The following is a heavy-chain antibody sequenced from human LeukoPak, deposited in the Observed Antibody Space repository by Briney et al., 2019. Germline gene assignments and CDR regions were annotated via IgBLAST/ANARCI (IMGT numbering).Heavy chain of an antibody. Sequence: PAETLSPTCTVSGGSISSYYWSWIRQPPGKGLEWIGYIYYSGSTNYNPSLKSRVTISVDTSKNQFSLRLSSVTAADTAVYYCARDLGVSYFDYWGQGTLATVSS. CDR3: ARDLGVSYFDY. V-gene: IGHV4-59*01. CDR1: GGSISSYY. CDR2: IYYSGST. J-gene: IGHJ4*02. D-gene: IGHD2-8*01.